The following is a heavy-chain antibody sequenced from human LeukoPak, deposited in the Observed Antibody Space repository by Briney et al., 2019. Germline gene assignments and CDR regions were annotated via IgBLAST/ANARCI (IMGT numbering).Heavy chain of an antibody. D-gene: IGHD5-12*01. Sequence: SETLSLTCTVSGGSISSGDYYWSWIRQPPGKGLEWIGYIYYSGSTYYNPSLKSRVTISVDTSKNQFSLKLSSVTAADTAVYYCARDTSRVYSGYDSWDYFDYWGQGTLVTVSS. CDR2: IYYSGST. CDR3: ARDTSRVYSGYDSWDYFDY. V-gene: IGHV4-30-4*01. CDR1: GGSISSGDYY. J-gene: IGHJ4*02.